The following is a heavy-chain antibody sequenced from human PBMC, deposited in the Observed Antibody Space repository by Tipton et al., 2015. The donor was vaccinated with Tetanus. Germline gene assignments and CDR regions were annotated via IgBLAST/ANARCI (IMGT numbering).Heavy chain of an antibody. CDR1: GYSFTSYW. Sequence: QLVQSGPEVKKPGESLKISCKGSGYSFTSYWIGWVRQMPGKGLEWMGIIYPGDTDTRYSPSFQGQVTISADKSISTAYLQSSRQKAADTARYTGAGGREMGIGALDGMDVWGQGTTVTVSS. D-gene: IGHD5-24*01. CDR2: IYPGDTDT. CDR3: AGGREMGIGALDGMDV. J-gene: IGHJ6*02. V-gene: IGHV5-51*01.